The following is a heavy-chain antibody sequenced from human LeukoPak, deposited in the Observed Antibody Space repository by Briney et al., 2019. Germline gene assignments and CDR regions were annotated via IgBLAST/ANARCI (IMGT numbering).Heavy chain of an antibody. CDR2: VNPNNGGT. CDR1: GYTFTDYY. J-gene: IGHJ4*02. Sequence: ASVKVSCKASGYTFTDYYIHWVRQAPGQGLEWMGWVNPNNGGTNYAQKFQGRVTMTGDTSISTAYMEVSSLRSDDTAVYHCARDRIAAPDDFDYWGLGTPVTVSS. CDR3: ARDRIAAPDDFDY. D-gene: IGHD6-13*01. V-gene: IGHV1-2*02.